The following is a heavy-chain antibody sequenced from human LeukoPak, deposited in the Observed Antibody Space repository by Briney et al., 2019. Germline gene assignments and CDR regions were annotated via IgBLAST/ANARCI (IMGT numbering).Heavy chain of an antibody. J-gene: IGHJ3*02. CDR3: AKDRSWGINNAFDI. D-gene: IGHD1-26*01. V-gene: IGHV3-23*01. CDR2: ISDSGDNT. CDR1: GFIFSSYA. Sequence: GGSPRLSCAASGFIFSSYAMNWVRQAPGKGLEWVSAISDSGDNTYYADSVKGRFTISRDNSKNTLYLQMNSLRAEDTAVYYCAKDRSWGINNAFDIWGQGTMVTVSS.